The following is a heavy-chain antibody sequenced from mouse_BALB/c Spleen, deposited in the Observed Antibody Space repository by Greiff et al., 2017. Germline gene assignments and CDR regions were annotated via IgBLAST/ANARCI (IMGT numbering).Heavy chain of an antibody. D-gene: IGHD1-1*01. CDR1: EYEFPSHD. CDR2: INSDGGST. J-gene: IGHJ3*01. CDR3: ARHDDYYAWFAY. V-gene: IGHV5-2*01. Sequence: EVKVVESGGGLVQPGESLKLSCESNEYEFPSHDMSWVRKTPEKRLELVAAINSDGGSTYYPDTMERRFIISRDNTKKTLYLQMSSLRSEDTALYYSARHDDYYAWFAYWGQGTLVTVSA.